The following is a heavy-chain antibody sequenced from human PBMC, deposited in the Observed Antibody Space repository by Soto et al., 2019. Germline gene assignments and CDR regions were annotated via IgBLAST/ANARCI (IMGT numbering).Heavy chain of an antibody. CDR3: ARGPGGYYYGMDV. Sequence: PGESLKISCKGSGYSFTSHWIGWVRQMPGKGLEWMGVIYPGDSDTRYSPSFQGQVTILADKSNSTAYLQWTSLKASDTAMYYCARGPGGYYYGMDVWGQGTTVTVSS. V-gene: IGHV5-51*03. J-gene: IGHJ6*02. D-gene: IGHD3-10*01. CDR1: GYSFTSHW. CDR2: IYPGDSDT.